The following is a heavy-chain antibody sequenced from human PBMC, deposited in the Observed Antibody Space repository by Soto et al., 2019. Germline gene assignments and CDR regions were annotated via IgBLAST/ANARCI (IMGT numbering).Heavy chain of an antibody. D-gene: IGHD3-3*01. J-gene: IGHJ6*02. Sequence: ASVKVSCKASCYTFTSYGISWGRQAPGQGVEWMGWISAYNGNTNYAQKLQGRVTMTTDTSTSTAYMELRSLISDDTAVYYCARDPYDFWSGYKLRDYYYGMDVWGQGTTVTVSS. V-gene: IGHV1-18*01. CDR3: ARDPYDFWSGYKLRDYYYGMDV. CDR2: ISAYNGNT. CDR1: CYTFTSYG.